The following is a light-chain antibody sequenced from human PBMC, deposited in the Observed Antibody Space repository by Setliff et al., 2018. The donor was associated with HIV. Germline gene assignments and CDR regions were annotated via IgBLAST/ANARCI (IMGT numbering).Light chain of an antibody. CDR2: EVD. CDR1: SSDVGGYNY. J-gene: IGLJ2*01. CDR3: CSYAGSGALV. Sequence: QSALTQPHSVSGSPGQSVTISCTGTSSDVGGYNYVSWYQQHPDKAPKLILYEVDKRPSGISDRFSGSKSGNTASLTISGLQAEDEADYYCCSYAGSGALVFGGGTKVTVL. V-gene: IGLV2-11*01.